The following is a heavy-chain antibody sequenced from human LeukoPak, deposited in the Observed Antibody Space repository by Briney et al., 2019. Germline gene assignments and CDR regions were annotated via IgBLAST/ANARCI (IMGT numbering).Heavy chain of an antibody. CDR3: ARDGLRFLEWLATRGAFDI. CDR2: ISSSSSTI. D-gene: IGHD3-3*01. CDR1: GFTFSSYS. Sequence: PGGSLRLSCAASGFTFSSYSMNWVRQAPGKGLEWVSYISSSSSTIYYADSVKGRFTISRDNAKNSLYLQMNSLRAEDTAVYYCARDGLRFLEWLATRGAFDIWGQGTMVTVSS. J-gene: IGHJ3*02. V-gene: IGHV3-48*01.